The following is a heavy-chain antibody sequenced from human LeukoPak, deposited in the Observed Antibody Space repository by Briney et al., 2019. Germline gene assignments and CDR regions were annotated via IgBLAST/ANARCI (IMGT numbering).Heavy chain of an antibody. J-gene: IGHJ4*02. CDR3: ARTRKDYYDSSGLFDY. V-gene: IGHV3-11*01. D-gene: IGHD3-22*01. CDR1: GFTFSDYY. CDR2: ISSSGSTK. Sequence: GGSLRLSCAASGFTFSDYYMSWVRQAPGKGLEWVSYISSSGSTKYYADSVKGRFTISRDNAKKSLFLQMKSLRAEDTAVYYCARTRKDYYDSSGLFDYWGQGTLVTVSS.